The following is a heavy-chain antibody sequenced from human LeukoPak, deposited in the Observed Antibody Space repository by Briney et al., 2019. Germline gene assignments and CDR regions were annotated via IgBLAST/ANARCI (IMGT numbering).Heavy chain of an antibody. CDR2: ISFSGSTI. CDR1: GFTFSDYY. J-gene: IGHJ4*02. Sequence: GGSLRLSCAASGFTFSDYYMSWIRQAPGKGLEWVSYISFSGSTIYYADSVKGRFTISRDNSKNTLYLQMNGLRAEDSAVYFCAKADRRWATYYYDTSGYYYDYWGQGTLVTVSS. V-gene: IGHV3-11*04. D-gene: IGHD3-22*01. CDR3: AKADRRWATYYYDTSGYYYDY.